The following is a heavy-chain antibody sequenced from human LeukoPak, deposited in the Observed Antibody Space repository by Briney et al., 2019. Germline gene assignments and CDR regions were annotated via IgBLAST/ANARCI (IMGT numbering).Heavy chain of an antibody. V-gene: IGHV1-58*02. CDR3: AAEDYDFWSGYPDGMDV. CDR2: IVVGSGNT. J-gene: IGHJ6*02. D-gene: IGHD3-3*01. Sequence: GASVKVSCKASGYTFTSYGISWARQAPGQGLEWIGWIVVGSGNTNYAQKFQERVTITRDMSTSTAYMELSSLRSEDTAVYYRAAEDYDFWSGYPDGMDVWGQGTTVTVPS. CDR1: GYTFTSYG.